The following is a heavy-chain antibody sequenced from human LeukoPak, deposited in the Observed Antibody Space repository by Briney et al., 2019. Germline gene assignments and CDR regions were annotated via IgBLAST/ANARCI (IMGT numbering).Heavy chain of an antibody. CDR3: ARDDYGDYILDY. CDR1: GFTFSSYA. CDR2: ISHDGSNK. D-gene: IGHD4-17*01. Sequence: PGGSLRLPCAASGFTFSSYAMHWVRQAPGKGLEWVAVISHDGSNKYYADSVKGRFTISRDNSKNTLYLQMNSLRAEDTAVYYCARDDYGDYILDYWGQGTLVTVSS. J-gene: IGHJ4*02. V-gene: IGHV3-30*04.